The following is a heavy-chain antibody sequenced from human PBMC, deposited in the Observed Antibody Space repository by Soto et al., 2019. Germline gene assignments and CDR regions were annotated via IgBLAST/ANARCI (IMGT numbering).Heavy chain of an antibody. Sequence: GGSLRLSCAASGFTFSSYAMHWVRQAPGKGLEWVAVISYDGSNKYYADSVKGRFTISRDNSKNTLYLQMNSLRAEDTAVYYCARVACRSTSCPIDYWGQGTLVTV. D-gene: IGHD2-2*01. CDR2: ISYDGSNK. CDR3: ARVACRSTSCPIDY. CDR1: GFTFSSYA. J-gene: IGHJ4*02. V-gene: IGHV3-30-3*01.